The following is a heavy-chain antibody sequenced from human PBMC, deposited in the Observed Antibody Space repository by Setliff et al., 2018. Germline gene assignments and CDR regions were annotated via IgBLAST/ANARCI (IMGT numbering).Heavy chain of an antibody. CDR3: TFARDGYDVFDI. V-gene: IGHV3-73*01. CDR1: GFTLSDSA. J-gene: IGHJ3*02. CDR2: IRGRTDNYAT. Sequence: PGGSLRLSCAASGFTLSDSAMHWVRQASVKGLEWIGRIRGRTDNYATAYAASVRGRFTISRDDSKNTAYLQMNSLKTEDTAVYYCTFARDGYDVFDIWGQGTMVTVSS. D-gene: IGHD5-18*01.